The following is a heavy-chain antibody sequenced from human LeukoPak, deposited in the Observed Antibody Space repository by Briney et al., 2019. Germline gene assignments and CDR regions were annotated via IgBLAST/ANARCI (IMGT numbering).Heavy chain of an antibody. D-gene: IGHD3-10*01. V-gene: IGHV1-8*01. CDR1: GYTFTSYD. CDR3: ARVSAQGTARPLEYFQH. Sequence: ASVKVSCKASGYTFTSYDINWVRQATGQGLEWMGWMNPNSGNTGYAQKFQGRVTMTRNTSISTAYMELSSLRSEDTAVYYCARVSAQGTARPLEYFQHWGQGTLVTVSS. J-gene: IGHJ1*01. CDR2: MNPNSGNT.